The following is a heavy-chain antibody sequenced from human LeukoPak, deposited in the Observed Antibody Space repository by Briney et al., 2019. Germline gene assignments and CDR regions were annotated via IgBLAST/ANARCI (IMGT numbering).Heavy chain of an antibody. CDR1: GFTFSSYE. V-gene: IGHV3-48*03. CDR3: AGALLVRGVSDAFDI. CDR2: ISSSGSTI. J-gene: IGHJ3*02. Sequence: GGSLRLSCAASGFTFSSYEMNWVRQAPGKGLEWVSYISSSGSTIYYADSVKGRFTISRDNPKNSLYLQMNSLRAEDTAVYYCAGALLVRGVSDAFDIWGQGTMVTVSS. D-gene: IGHD3-10*01.